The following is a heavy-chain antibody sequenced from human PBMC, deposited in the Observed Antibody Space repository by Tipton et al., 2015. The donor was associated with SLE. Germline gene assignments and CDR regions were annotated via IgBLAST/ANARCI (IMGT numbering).Heavy chain of an antibody. V-gene: IGHV3-7*01. CDR2: IKQDGSEK. D-gene: IGHD6-13*01. CDR3: AREGIAAALFDY. CDR1: GFTFSTYW. Sequence: SLRLSCAASGFTFSTYWMSWVRQAPGKGLEWVANIKQDGSEKYYVDSVKGRFTISRDNAKNSLYLQMNSLRAEDTAVYYCAREGIAAALFDYWGQGTLVTVSS. J-gene: IGHJ4*02.